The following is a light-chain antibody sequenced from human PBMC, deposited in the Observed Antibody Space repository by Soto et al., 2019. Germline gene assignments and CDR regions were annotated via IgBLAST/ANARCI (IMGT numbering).Light chain of an antibody. V-gene: IGLV2-14*01. CDR2: GVS. Sequence: QSALTQPASVSGSPGQSITISCTGTTSDIGGYDYVSWYQQHPGKAPRLMIYGVSIRPSGLSHRFSASKSGNTASLTISGLQAEDEATYYCSSYTNINTRACVFGTGTKVTVL. J-gene: IGLJ1*01. CDR1: TSDIGGYDY. CDR3: SSYTNINTRACV.